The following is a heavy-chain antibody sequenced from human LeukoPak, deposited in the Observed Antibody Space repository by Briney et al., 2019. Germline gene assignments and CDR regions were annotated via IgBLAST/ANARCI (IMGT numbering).Heavy chain of an antibody. Sequence: GESLKISCKGSGYSFSSYWIGWVRQMPGKGLEWMGIIYPGDSDTRYSPSFQGQVTISADKSISTAYLQWGSLKASDTAIYYCARHRPYSSGWRHFDYWGQGTLVTASS. CDR2: IYPGDSDT. CDR3: ARHRPYSSGWRHFDY. V-gene: IGHV5-51*01. D-gene: IGHD6-19*01. J-gene: IGHJ4*02. CDR1: GYSFSSYW.